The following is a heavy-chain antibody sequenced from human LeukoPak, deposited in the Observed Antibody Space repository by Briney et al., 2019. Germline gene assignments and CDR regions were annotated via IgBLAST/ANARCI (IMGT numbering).Heavy chain of an antibody. CDR1: GGSLSSSSYY. D-gene: IGHD2-15*01. CDR3: ARETPQEVVAATRAGGYHFDF. V-gene: IGHV4-39*07. Sequence: SETLSLTCTVSGGSLSSSSYYWGWIRQPPGKGLEWIGSIYYSGSTYYNPSLKSRVTISVDTSKNQFSLKLTSVTAADTAVYYCARETPQEVVAATRAGGYHFDFWGQGTLVTVSS. CDR2: IYYSGST. J-gene: IGHJ4*02.